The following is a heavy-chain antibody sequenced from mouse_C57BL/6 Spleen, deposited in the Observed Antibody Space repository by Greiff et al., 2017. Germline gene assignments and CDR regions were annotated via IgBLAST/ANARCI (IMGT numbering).Heavy chain of an antibody. CDR1: GYTFTSYT. V-gene: IGHV1-4*01. D-gene: IGHD3-3*01. CDR2: VNPSSGYT. CDR3: ACLRDGAMDY. J-gene: IGHJ4*01. Sequence: QVQLKQSGAELARPGASVKMSCKASGYTFTSYTMHWVKQRPGQGLEWIGYVNPSSGYTKYNQKFKDKATLTADKSSSTAYMQLSSLTSEDSAVYYCACLRDGAMDYWGQGTSVTVSS.